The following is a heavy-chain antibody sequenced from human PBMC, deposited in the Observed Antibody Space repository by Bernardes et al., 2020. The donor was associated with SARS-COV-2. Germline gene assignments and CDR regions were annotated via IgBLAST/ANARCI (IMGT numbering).Heavy chain of an antibody. Sequence: GGSLRLSCAASGFTFSSYSMNWVRQAPGKGLEWVSSISGFRSYIYYADSVKGRFTISRDSAKNSLYLQMNSLRAEDTAVYYCAKVGYSSSWYYFDYWGQGTLVTVSS. CDR2: ISGFRSYI. J-gene: IGHJ4*02. CDR3: AKVGYSSSWYYFDY. CDR1: GFTFSSYS. V-gene: IGHV3-21*01. D-gene: IGHD6-13*01.